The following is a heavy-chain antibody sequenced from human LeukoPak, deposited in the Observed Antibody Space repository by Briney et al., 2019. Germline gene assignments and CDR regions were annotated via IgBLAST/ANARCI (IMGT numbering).Heavy chain of an antibody. D-gene: IGHD3-10*01. V-gene: IGHV3-48*03. CDR2: ISSSGSTV. Sequence: GGSLRLSCAGSGFTFSSYEMNWVRQAPGKGLEWVSYISSSGSTVNYADSVKGRFTISKHNSKNTLYLQMNSLRAEDTAVYYCASNVYYGSGSYYPLYYYYGMDVWGQGTTVTVSS. CDR3: ASNVYYGSGSYYPLYYYYGMDV. J-gene: IGHJ6*02. CDR1: GFTFSSYE.